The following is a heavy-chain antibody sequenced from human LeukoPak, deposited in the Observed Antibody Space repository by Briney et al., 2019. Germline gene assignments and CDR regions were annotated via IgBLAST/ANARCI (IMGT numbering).Heavy chain of an antibody. D-gene: IGHD6-6*01. CDR3: ARWTYSSSSVGYYFDY. CDR2: ISGSGGST. V-gene: IGHV3-23*01. Sequence: PGGSLRLSCAASRFTFSSYAMSWVRQAPGKGLEWVSAISGSGGSTYYADSVKGRFTISRDNSKNTLYLQMNSLRAEDTAVYYCARWTYSSSSVGYYFDYWGQGTLVTVSS. CDR1: RFTFSSYA. J-gene: IGHJ4*02.